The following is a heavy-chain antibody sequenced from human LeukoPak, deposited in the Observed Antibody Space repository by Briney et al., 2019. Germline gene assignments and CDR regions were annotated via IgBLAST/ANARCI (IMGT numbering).Heavy chain of an antibody. V-gene: IGHV3-21*01. Sequence: RSGGSLRLSCAASGFTFSSYSRNWVRQAPGKGLEWVSSISSSSSYIYYADSVKGRFTISRDNAKNSLYLQMNSLRAEDTAVYYCARDGSSPMVGWGQGTLVTVSS. D-gene: IGHD4/OR15-4a*01. CDR2: ISSSSSYI. CDR3: ARDGSSPMVG. J-gene: IGHJ4*02. CDR1: GFTFSSYS.